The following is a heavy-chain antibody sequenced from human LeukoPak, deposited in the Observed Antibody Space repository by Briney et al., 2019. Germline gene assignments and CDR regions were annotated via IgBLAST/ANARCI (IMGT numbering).Heavy chain of an antibody. CDR1: GFTFSDYY. J-gene: IGHJ4*02. Sequence: GGSLRLSCAASGFTFSDYYMTWIRQAPGKGLEWLSYISSTSSNTNYADSVKGRFTISRDNAKSSLYLQMHSLRAEDTAVYYCARTYRRGWYYFDYWGQGTLVTVSS. V-gene: IGHV3-11*06. CDR2: ISSTSSNT. CDR3: ARTYRRGWYYFDY. D-gene: IGHD6-19*01.